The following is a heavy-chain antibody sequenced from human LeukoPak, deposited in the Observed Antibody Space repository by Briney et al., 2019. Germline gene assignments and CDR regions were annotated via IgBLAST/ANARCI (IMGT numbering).Heavy chain of an antibody. D-gene: IGHD5-18*01. CDR2: IFHNGNT. CDR3: ARIEDVTRGYNHAYYFDY. V-gene: IGHV4-59*04. J-gene: IGHJ4*02. CDR1: GGSISSYY. Sequence: SETLSLTCTVSGGSISSYYWGWIRQPPGKGLEWIGNIFHNGNTYYNPSLKSRVTMSIDTSKKQFSLKLRTATAADTAVYYCARIEDVTRGYNHAYYFDYWGQGTLVTVSS.